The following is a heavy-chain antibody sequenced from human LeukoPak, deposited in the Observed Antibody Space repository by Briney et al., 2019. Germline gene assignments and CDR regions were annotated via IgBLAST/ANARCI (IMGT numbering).Heavy chain of an antibody. CDR2: IYYSGST. J-gene: IGHJ4*02. Sequence: PSETLSLTCTVSGGSISSYYWSWIRQPPGKGLEWIGYIYYSGSTNYNPSLKSRVTISVDTSKNQFSLKLSSVTAADTAVYYCARAAIRTVTRSYYIDYWGQGTLVTVSS. D-gene: IGHD4-17*01. CDR3: ARAAIRTVTRSYYIDY. V-gene: IGHV4-59*08. CDR1: GGSISSYY.